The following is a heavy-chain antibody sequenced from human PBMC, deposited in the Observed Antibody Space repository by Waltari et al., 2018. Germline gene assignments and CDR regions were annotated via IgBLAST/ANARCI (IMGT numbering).Heavy chain of an antibody. CDR3: ARPGRIGGGSLMGLDY. J-gene: IGHJ4*02. CDR2: FIYNANT. D-gene: IGHD2-15*01. V-gene: IGHV4-39*02. Sequence: QLQLQESGPGLVKPSATLSLTCSVSGDSLSSTSYHWGWIRQSPGKGLEWIGSFIYNANTYYNPSLKSRVTISVDTSKNHFSLQLRSVTAADTAMYYCARPGRIGGGSLMGLDYWGQGTLVTVSS. CDR1: GDSLSSTSYH.